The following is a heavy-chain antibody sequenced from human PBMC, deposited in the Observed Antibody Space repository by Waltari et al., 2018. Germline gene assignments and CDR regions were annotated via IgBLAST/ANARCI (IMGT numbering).Heavy chain of an antibody. J-gene: IGHJ6*03. D-gene: IGHD3-9*01. CDR2: IYHSGST. CDR1: GYSISSGYY. V-gene: IGHV4-38-2*01. CDR3: ARVPISGTYGVGRGSDYYYYYMDV. Sequence: QVQLQESGPGLVKPSETLSLTCAVSGYSISSGYYWGWIRQPPGKGLEWIGSIYHSGSTYYNPSLKSRVTISVDTSKNQFSLKLSSVTAADTAVYYCARVPISGTYGVGRGSDYYYYYMDVWGKGTTVTVSS.